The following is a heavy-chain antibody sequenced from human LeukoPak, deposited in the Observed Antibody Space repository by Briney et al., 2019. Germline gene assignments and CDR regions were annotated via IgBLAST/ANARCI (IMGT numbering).Heavy chain of an antibody. J-gene: IGHJ5*02. CDR2: IYYSGST. D-gene: IGHD6-13*01. Sequence: PSETLSLTCTVSGGSISSSSYYWGWIRQPPGKGLEWIGSIYYSGSTYYNPSLKSRVTISVDTSKNQFSLKLSSVTAADTAVYYCASKGGKAAGPYNWFDPWGQGTLVTVSS. V-gene: IGHV4-39*01. CDR1: GGSISSSSYY. CDR3: ASKGGKAAGPYNWFDP.